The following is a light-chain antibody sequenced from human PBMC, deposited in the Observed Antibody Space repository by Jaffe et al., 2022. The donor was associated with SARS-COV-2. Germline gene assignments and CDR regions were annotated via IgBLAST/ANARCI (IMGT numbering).Light chain of an antibody. CDR2: NTS. J-gene: IGKJ1*01. Sequence: DIQMTQSPSSLSASVGDRVTITCRASQDIRNYLAWFQQKPGKAPKSLIYNTSNLLSGVTSKFSGSGSGTDFTLTISSLQPEDSATFYCQQYNIYPWTFGQGTKVEI. V-gene: IGKV1-16*02. CDR1: QDIRNY. CDR3: QQYNIYPWT.